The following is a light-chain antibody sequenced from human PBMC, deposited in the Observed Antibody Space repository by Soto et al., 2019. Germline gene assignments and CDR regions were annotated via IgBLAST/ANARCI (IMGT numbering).Light chain of an antibody. V-gene: IGLV2-14*01. Sequence: QSALTQPASVSGSPGQSITISCTGTSSDVGGYNYVSWYQQHPGKAPKLMIYDVSNRPSGVSNRFSGSKSGNTASLTISGLKAEDDADYYCSSYTSSSTLMVFGGGTKLTVL. J-gene: IGLJ2*01. CDR3: SSYTSSSTLMV. CDR2: DVS. CDR1: SSDVGGYNY.